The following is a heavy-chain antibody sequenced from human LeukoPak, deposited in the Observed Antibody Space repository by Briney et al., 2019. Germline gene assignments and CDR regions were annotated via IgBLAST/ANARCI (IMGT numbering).Heavy chain of an antibody. CDR2: VNHSGST. Sequence: SETLSLTXAVYGGSFSGYYWSWIRQPPGKGLEWIGEVNHSGSTNYNPSLKSRVTISVDTSKNQFSLKLSSVTAADTAVYYCARGRTQWLLYGNWFDPWGQGTLVTVSS. CDR3: ARGRTQWLLYGNWFDP. CDR1: GGSFSGYY. V-gene: IGHV4-34*01. J-gene: IGHJ5*02. D-gene: IGHD3-3*01.